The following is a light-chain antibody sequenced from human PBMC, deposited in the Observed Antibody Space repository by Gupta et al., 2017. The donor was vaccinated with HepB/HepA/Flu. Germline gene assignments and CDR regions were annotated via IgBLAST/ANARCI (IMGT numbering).Light chain of an antibody. J-gene: IGKJ4*01. Sequence: SLSPGERATLSCRASQSVSSSYLAWYQQKPGQAPRLLIYGASSRATGIPDRFSGSGSGTDFTLTISRLEPEDFAVYYCQQYSSSPLTFGGGTKVEIK. CDR2: GAS. V-gene: IGKV3-20*01. CDR1: QSVSSSY. CDR3: QQYSSSPLT.